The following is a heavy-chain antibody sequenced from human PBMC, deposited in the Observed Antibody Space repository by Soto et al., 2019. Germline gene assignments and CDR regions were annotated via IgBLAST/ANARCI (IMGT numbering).Heavy chain of an antibody. CDR2: IWCNGSNT. CDR3: AKDRPYCSSTSCPETPDAFDI. D-gene: IGHD2-2*01. Sequence: GGSLRLSCAASGFTFSSYGMHWVRQAPGKGLEWVAVIWCNGSNTYYADSVKGRFTISRDNSKNTLYLQMNSLRAEDTAVYYCAKDRPYCSSTSCPETPDAFDIWGQGTMVTVSS. J-gene: IGHJ3*02. CDR1: GFTFSSYG. V-gene: IGHV3-33*06.